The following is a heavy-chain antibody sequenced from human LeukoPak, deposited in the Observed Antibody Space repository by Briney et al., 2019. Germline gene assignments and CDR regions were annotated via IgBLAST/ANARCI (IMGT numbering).Heavy chain of an antibody. V-gene: IGHV3-30*02. J-gene: IGHJ6*03. CDR3: AKDNIVVVPAATGDYYYYYMDV. Sequence: GGSLRLSCAASGFTSSSYGMHWVRQAPGKGLEWVALIRYDGSNKYYADSVKGRFTISRGNSKNTLYLQMNSLRAEDTAVYYCAKDNIVVVPAATGDYYYYYMDVWGKGTTVTVSS. D-gene: IGHD2-2*01. CDR2: IRYDGSNK. CDR1: GFTSSSYG.